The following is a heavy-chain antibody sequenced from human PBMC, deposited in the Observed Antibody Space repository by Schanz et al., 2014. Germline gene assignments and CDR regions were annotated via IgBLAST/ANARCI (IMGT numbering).Heavy chain of an antibody. CDR2: MYINSGST. CDR1: GFTVNTNY. V-gene: IGHV3-53*01. D-gene: IGHD1-26*01. Sequence: EVQLVESGGGLIQPGGSLRLSCAVSGFTVNTNYMSWVRQAPGKGLEWISSMYINSGSTQYADSVKGRFIISRDSSKNTLFLQMNSLRAEDTAVYYCATGGGSRPFDYWGQGTLVTVSS. CDR3: ATGGGSRPFDY. J-gene: IGHJ4*02.